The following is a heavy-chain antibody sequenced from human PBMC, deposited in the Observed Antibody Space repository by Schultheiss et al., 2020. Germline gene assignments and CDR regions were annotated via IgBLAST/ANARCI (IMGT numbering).Heavy chain of an antibody. CDR3: ARSKVVVAATMGY. D-gene: IGHD2-15*01. J-gene: IGHJ4*02. CDR1: GYTFTSYG. Sequence: ASVKVSCKASGYTFTSYGISWVRQAPGQGLEWMGWISAYNGNTNYAQNVQGRVTITRDTSASTAYMELSSLRSEDTAVYYCARSKVVVAATMGYWGQGTLVTVSS. V-gene: IGHV1-18*04. CDR2: ISAYNGNT.